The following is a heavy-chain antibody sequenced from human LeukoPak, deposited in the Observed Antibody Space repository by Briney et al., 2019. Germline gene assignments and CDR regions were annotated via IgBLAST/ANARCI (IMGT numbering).Heavy chain of an antibody. J-gene: IGHJ4*02. Sequence: SETLSLTCTVSGGSISSSSYYWGWIRQPPGKGLQWIGSIYYSGLTYYNPSLKSRVTISVDTSKNQFSLKLSSVTAADTAVYYCARQWSSNYYFQLNLDYWGQGALVTVSS. V-gene: IGHV4-39*01. D-gene: IGHD4-11*01. CDR3: ARQWSSNYYFQLNLDY. CDR2: IYYSGLT. CDR1: GGSISSSSYY.